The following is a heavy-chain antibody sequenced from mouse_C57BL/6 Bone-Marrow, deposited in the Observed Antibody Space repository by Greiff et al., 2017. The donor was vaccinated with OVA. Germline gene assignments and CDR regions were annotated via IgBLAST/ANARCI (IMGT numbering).Heavy chain of an antibody. CDR2: IYPGNSDP. D-gene: IGHD1-1*01. J-gene: IGHJ3*01. CDR3: TKESYYYGSPWFAY. V-gene: IGHV1-5*01. CDR1: GYTFTSYW. Sequence: VQLQQSGTVLARPGASVKMSCKTSGYTFTSYWMHWVKQRPGQGLEWIGAIYPGNSDPSYNQKFKGKAKLTAVTSASTAYMELSSLTNEDSAVYYCTKESYYYGSPWFAYWGQGTLVTVSA.